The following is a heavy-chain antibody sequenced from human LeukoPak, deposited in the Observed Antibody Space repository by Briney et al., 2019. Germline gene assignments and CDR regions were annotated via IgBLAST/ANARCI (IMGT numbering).Heavy chain of an antibody. CDR1: GFNFSSYS. Sequence: PGGSLRLSCAASGFNFSSYSMNWVRQAPGKGLEWVSSISSSSSYIYYADSVKGRFTISRDNAKNSLYLQMNSLRAEDTAVYYCARDPGYCSGGSCYFEHIWGQGTMVTVSS. CDR2: ISSSSSYI. CDR3: ARDPGYCSGGSCYFEHI. V-gene: IGHV3-21*01. J-gene: IGHJ3*02. D-gene: IGHD2-15*01.